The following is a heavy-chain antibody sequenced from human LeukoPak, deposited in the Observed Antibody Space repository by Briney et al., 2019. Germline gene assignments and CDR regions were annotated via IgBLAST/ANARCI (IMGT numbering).Heavy chain of an antibody. CDR1: GYTFTSYG. D-gene: IGHD6-13*01. V-gene: IGHV1-18*01. CDR2: ISAYNGKT. CDR3: ARDVDSRSWFAN. Sequence: ASVKVSCKTSGYTFTSYGISWVRQAPGQGLEWMGWISAYNGKTNFAQKFQGRVTMTTDTSTRTAYMVLRSLRSDDTAVYYCARDVDSRSWFANWGQGTLVTVTS. J-gene: IGHJ5*02.